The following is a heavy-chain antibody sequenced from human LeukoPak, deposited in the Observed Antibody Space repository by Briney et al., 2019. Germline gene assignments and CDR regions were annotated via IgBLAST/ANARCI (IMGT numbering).Heavy chain of an antibody. CDR3: ARGDVLRFLEWLLPLHFDY. D-gene: IGHD3-3*01. Sequence: ASVKVSCKASGYTFTSFAMHWVRQAPGQRLEWMGWINAGNGNTKYSQKFQGRVTITRDTSASTAYMELSSLRSEDTAVYYCARGDVLRFLEWLLPLHFDYWGQGTLVTVSS. CDR1: GYTFTSFA. J-gene: IGHJ4*02. CDR2: INAGNGNT. V-gene: IGHV1-3*01.